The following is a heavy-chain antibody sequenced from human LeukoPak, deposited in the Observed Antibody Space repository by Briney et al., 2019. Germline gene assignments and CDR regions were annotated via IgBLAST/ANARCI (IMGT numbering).Heavy chain of an antibody. D-gene: IGHD5-18*01. J-gene: IGHJ4*02. CDR1: GFTFSNYA. CDR2: ISGSGGTT. V-gene: IGHV3-23*01. Sequence: PGGSLRLSCAASGFTFSNYAMSWAPQAPGKGLEWVFAISGSGGTTSYADPVKGRFTISRDNSKNTLYLQMNSLTAEDTAVYYCTKGTIWLPFEYWGQGTLVTVSS. CDR3: TKGTIWLPFEY.